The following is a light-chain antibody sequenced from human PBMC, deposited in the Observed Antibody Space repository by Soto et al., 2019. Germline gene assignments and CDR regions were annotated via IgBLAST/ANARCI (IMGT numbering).Light chain of an antibody. CDR2: AAS. J-gene: IGKJ1*01. CDR3: QQYYSYFWT. V-gene: IGKV1-8*01. Sequence: AIRMTQSPSSFSASTGDRVTITCRASQGISSYLAWYQQKPGKAPKLLIYAASTLQSGVPSRFSGSGSATDFTLTISCLQSEDFATYYCQQYYSYFWTFGQGTKVDIK. CDR1: QGISSY.